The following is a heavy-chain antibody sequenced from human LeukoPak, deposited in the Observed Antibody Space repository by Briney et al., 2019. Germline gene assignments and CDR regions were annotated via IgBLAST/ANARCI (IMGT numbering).Heavy chain of an antibody. V-gene: IGHV1-2*02. D-gene: IGHD2-21*01. CDR1: GYTFTSYN. Sequence: GASMKVSCKASGYTFTSYNMHWVRQAPGQGLEWMGWVYPATGGTNYAQKFQGRVTMTTDTSISTAYMELRGLTSDDTAVYFCVRGAVIAHFDHWGQGTLVTVSS. CDR3: VRGAVIAHFDH. CDR2: VYPATGGT. J-gene: IGHJ4*02.